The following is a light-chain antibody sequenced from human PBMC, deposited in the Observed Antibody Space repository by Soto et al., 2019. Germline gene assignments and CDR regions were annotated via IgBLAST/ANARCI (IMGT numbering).Light chain of an antibody. CDR3: CSYAGSSTLYVV. CDR1: SSDVGSYNL. J-gene: IGLJ2*01. Sequence: QSALTQPASASGSPGQSITISCTGTSSDVGSYNLVSWYQQHPGKAPKLMIYEGSTRPSGVSNRFSGSKSGNTASLTISGLQAEDEADYYCCSYAGSSTLYVVFGGGTKVTVL. V-gene: IGLV2-23*01. CDR2: EGS.